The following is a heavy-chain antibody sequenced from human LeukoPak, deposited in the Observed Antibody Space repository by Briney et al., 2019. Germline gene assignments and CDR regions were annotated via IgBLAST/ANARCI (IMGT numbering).Heavy chain of an antibody. J-gene: IGHJ3*02. D-gene: IGHD3-10*01. V-gene: IGHV4-34*01. CDR1: GGSFSGYY. CDR2: INHSGST. CDR3: ARGNEPRGI. Sequence: SETLSLTCAVYGGSFSGYYWSWIRQPPGKGLEWIGEINHSGSTNYNPSLKSRVTISADTSKNQFSLKLSSVTAADTAVYYCARGNEPRGIWGQGTMVTVSS.